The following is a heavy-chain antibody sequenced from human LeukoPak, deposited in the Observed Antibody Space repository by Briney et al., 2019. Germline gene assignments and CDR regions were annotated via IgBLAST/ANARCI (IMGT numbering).Heavy chain of an antibody. CDR3: ARDGQSHFDY. Sequence: PSETLSLTCAVSGGSISSRNWWRWVRQPPGKVLEWIGEIYHSGSTKYNPSLKSRVTISVDKSKNQFSLKLSSVTAADTAVYYCARDGQSHFDYWGQGTLVTVSS. CDR2: IYHSGST. CDR1: GGSISSRNW. D-gene: IGHD3/OR15-3a*01. J-gene: IGHJ4*02. V-gene: IGHV4-4*02.